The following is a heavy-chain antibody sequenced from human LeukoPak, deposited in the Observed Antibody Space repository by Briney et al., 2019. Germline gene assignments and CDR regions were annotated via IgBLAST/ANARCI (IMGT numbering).Heavy chain of an antibody. CDR1: GYTFTSYG. D-gene: IGHD3-10*01. V-gene: IGHV1-18*01. CDR3: AREPTDRGFDP. J-gene: IGHJ5*02. Sequence: ASVKVSCKASGYTFTSYGISWVRQAPGQGLEWMGWISAYNGNTNYAQKLQGRVTMTTDTSTSTAYMELSSLRSEDTAVYYCAREPTDRGFDPWGQGTLVTVSS. CDR2: ISAYNGNT.